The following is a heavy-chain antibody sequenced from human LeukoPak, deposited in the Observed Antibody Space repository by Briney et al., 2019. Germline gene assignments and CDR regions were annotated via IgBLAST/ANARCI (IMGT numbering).Heavy chain of an antibody. D-gene: IGHD3-22*01. V-gene: IGHV3-23*01. CDR1: GFTFSSYA. Sequence: GGALRLSCAASGFTFSSYAMSWVRQAPGKGLEWVSAISGSGGSTYYADSVKGRFTISRDNSKNTLYLQMNSLRAEDTAVYYCAKDNYDSGGYWVHHSDLWGQGTLVTVSS. J-gene: IGHJ4*02. CDR3: AKDNYDSGGYWVHHSDL. CDR2: ISGSGGST.